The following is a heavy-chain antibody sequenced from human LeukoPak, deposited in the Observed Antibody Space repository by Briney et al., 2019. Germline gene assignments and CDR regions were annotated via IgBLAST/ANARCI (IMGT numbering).Heavy chain of an antibody. D-gene: IGHD3-9*01. CDR2: INPSGGRT. CDR3: ARGTLRYFDF. CDR1: VYTLTNYY. J-gene: IGHJ4*02. Sequence: ASVKVSCTASVYTLTNYYMDWGRQAPGQGPEWMGVINPSGGRTTSYAQKIQGRVTMTRDTSMSTVNMELSSLRSEDTAVYYCARGTLRYFDFWGQGTLVTVSS. V-gene: IGHV1-46*01.